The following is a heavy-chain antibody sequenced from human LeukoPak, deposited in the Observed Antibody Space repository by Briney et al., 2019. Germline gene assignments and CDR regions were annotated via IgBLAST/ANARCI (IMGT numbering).Heavy chain of an antibody. CDR2: TYSGGST. Sequence: GGSLRLSCAASGFTFSDYYMSWVRQAPGKGLEWVSVTYSGGSTYYADSVKGRFTISRDNSKNTLCLQMNSLRAEDTAVYYCGEGRNWGQGTLVTVSS. J-gene: IGHJ4*02. V-gene: IGHV3-53*01. CDR1: GFTFSDYY. CDR3: GEGRN.